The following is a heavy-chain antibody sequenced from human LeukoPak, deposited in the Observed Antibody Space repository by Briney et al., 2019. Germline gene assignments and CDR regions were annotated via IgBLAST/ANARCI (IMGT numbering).Heavy chain of an antibody. V-gene: IGHV3-33*01. CDR3: ARDRASRHFDH. CDR2: IWYDGSNK. CDR1: GFTFSSYG. Sequence: QAGGSLRLSCAASGFTFSSYGMHGVRQAPGKGLEWMAVIWYDGSNKYCADSVKGRFTISRDNSKNTLYLQMNSLRAEDTAVYYCARDRASRHFDHWGQGTLVTVSS. D-gene: IGHD2-21*01. J-gene: IGHJ4*02.